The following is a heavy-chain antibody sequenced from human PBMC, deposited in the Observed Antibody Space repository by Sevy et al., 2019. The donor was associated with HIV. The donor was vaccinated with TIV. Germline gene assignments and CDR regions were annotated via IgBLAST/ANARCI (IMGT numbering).Heavy chain of an antibody. D-gene: IGHD6-13*01. J-gene: IGHJ4*02. CDR2: INPTSGGT. CDR3: VRVPAAAGTRGYFDY. V-gene: IGHV1-2*06. CDR1: GYSFSGYN. Sequence: ASVKVSCKTSGYSFSGYNMHWVRQAPGQGLEWMGRINPTSGGTKFAEMFQGRVTMTRGMSISTAYMELSSLRSDDTAVYYCVRVPAAAGTRGYFDYWGQGTLVTVSS.